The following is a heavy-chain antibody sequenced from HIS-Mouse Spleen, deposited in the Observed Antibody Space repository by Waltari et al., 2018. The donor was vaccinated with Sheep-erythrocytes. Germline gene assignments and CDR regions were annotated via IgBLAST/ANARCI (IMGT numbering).Heavy chain of an antibody. CDR1: GCPLSSGCYY. Sequence: QVQLQESGPGLVKPSQPLSLTCTVSGCPLSSGCYYWSWIRQHPGKGLEWIGYIYYSGSTYYNPSLKSRVTISVDTSKNQFSLKLSSVTAADTAVYYCARALIITMVRGVTSNWFDPWGQGTLVTVSS. J-gene: IGHJ5*02. CDR2: IYYSGST. D-gene: IGHD3-10*01. V-gene: IGHV4-31*03. CDR3: ARALIITMVRGVTSNWFDP.